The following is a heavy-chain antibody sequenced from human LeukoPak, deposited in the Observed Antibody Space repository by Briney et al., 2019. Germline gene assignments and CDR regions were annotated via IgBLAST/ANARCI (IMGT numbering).Heavy chain of an antibody. J-gene: IGHJ4*02. D-gene: IGHD2-15*01. CDR3: AREIGSDFPLDY. V-gene: IGHV3-30-3*01. Sequence: GGSLRLSCAASGFTFSSYAMSWVRQAPGKGLEWVAVISYDGSNKYYADSVKGRFTISRDNSKNTLYLQMNSLRAEDTAVYYCAREIGSDFPLDYWGQGTLVTVSS. CDR1: GFTFSSYA. CDR2: ISYDGSNK.